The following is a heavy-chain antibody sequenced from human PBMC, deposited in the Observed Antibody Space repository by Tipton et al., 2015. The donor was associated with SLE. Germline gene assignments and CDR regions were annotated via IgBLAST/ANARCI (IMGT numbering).Heavy chain of an antibody. CDR3: AGELLPAYGMDV. CDR2: ISYDGSNK. Sequence: RSLRLSCAASGFTFSSYAMHWVRQAPGKGLQWVAVISYDGSNKYYADSVKGRFTISRDNSKNTLYLQMNSLRAEDTAVYYCAGELLPAYGMDVWGQGTTVTVSS. CDR1: GFTFSSYA. V-gene: IGHV3-30*04. D-gene: IGHD2-15*01. J-gene: IGHJ6*02.